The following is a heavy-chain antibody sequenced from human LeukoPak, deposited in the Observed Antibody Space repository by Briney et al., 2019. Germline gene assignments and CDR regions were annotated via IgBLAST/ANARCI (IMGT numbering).Heavy chain of an antibody. CDR3: TTDGTSDGLWY. Sequence: PGGSLRLSCAASGVIFNSAWMSWVRQPPGKGLEWVGRIKSNSDGGTTDYAAPVKGRFSISRDDSKNTLYLHLNSLKTEDTAVYYCTTDGTSDGLWYWGQGTLVTVSS. CDR2: IKSNSDGGTT. J-gene: IGHJ4*02. D-gene: IGHD2-21*01. CDR1: GVIFNSAW. V-gene: IGHV3-15*01.